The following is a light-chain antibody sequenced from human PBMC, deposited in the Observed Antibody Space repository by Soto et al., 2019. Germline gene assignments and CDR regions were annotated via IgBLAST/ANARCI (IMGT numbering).Light chain of an antibody. Sequence: ESVLTPSPGTLSLSPGQIATLSGRASQSVSSNLAWYQQQPGQAPRLLIYGASSRATGIPDRFSGSGSGTDFTLTITSLESEDFAVYYCQQRSDWPPIPSAQGPRLEF. CDR3: QQRSDWPPIP. J-gene: IGKJ5*01. V-gene: IGKV3-11*01. CDR2: GAS. CDR1: QSVSSN.